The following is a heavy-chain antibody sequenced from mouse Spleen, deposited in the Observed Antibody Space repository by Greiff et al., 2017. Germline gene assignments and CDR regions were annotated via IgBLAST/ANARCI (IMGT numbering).Heavy chain of an antibody. V-gene: IGHV14-1*01. CDR2: IDPEDGDT. J-gene: IGHJ4*01. Sequence: EVKVVESGAELVRPGASVKLSCTASGFNIKDYYMHWVKQRPEQGLEWIGRIDPEDGDTEYAPKFQGKATMTADTSSNTAYLQLSSLTSEDTAVYYCTGGYYPYYYAMDYWGQGTSVTVSS. CDR3: TGGYYPYYYAMDY. CDR1: GFNIKDYY. D-gene: IGHD2-3*01.